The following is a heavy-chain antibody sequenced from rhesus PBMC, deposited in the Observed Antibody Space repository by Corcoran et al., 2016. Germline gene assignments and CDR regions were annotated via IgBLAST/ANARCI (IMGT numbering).Heavy chain of an antibody. V-gene: IGHV4S7*01. Sequence: QVQLQESGPGLVKPSETLSLTCAVSGGSISGGYYWGGLRQHPGKGLEWIRHIYGNSASTYYNPSLKSRVTISKDTSKNQFSLKLSSVTAADTAVYYCARSAIAAADIDYWGQGVLVTVSS. D-gene: IGHD6-31*01. CDR2: IYGNSAST. CDR3: ARSAIAAADIDY. J-gene: IGHJ4*01. CDR1: GGSISGGYY.